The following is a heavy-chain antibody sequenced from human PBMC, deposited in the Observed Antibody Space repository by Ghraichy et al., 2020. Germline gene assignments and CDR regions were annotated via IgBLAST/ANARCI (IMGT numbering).Heavy chain of an antibody. Sequence: GGSLRLSCAASGFTFDDYAMHWVRQAPGKGLEWVSGISWNSGSIGYADSVKGRFTISRDNAKNSLYLQMNSLRAEDTALYYCAKDIGRGYSYDYAGYYYGMDVWGQGTTVTVSS. CDR3: AKDIGRGYSYDYAGYYYGMDV. CDR1: GFTFDDYA. J-gene: IGHJ6*02. CDR2: ISWNSGSI. V-gene: IGHV3-9*01. D-gene: IGHD5-18*01.